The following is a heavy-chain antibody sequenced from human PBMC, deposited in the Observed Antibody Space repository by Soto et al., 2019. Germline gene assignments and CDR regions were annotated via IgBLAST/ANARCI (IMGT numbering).Heavy chain of an antibody. Sequence: SETLSLTCTVSGGSISSDSYYGGWIRQPPGKGLEWIGSIYYSGSTYYNASLKSRVTISVDTSKNQFSLKLSSVTAADTAVYYCATLVGYCSSTNCYGGFWGQGTLVTVS. CDR1: GGSISSDSYY. J-gene: IGHJ4*02. V-gene: IGHV4-39*01. CDR2: IYYSGST. D-gene: IGHD2-2*01. CDR3: ATLVGYCSSTNCYGGF.